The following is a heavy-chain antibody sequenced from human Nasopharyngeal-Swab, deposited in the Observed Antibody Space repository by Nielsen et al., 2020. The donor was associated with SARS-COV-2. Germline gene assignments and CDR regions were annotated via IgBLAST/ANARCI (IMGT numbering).Heavy chain of an antibody. J-gene: IGHJ6*02. CDR1: GFIFSNYG. CDR3: AKEGPGMFGVVGLDV. D-gene: IGHD3-3*01. V-gene: IGHV3-30*18. CDR2: ISYDGINK. Sequence: GGSLTPSCAASGFIFSNYGMRWVRQAQGKGLEWVAVISYDGINKYDADSVKGRFTISRDNSKDTLYLQMNSLRPEDTAVYYCAKEGPGMFGVVGLDVWGQGTTVTVSS.